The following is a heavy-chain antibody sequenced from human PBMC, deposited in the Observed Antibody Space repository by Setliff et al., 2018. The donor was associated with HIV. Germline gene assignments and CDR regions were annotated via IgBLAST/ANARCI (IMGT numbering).Heavy chain of an antibody. V-gene: IGHV3-48*03. CDR1: GFTLDEYA. Sequence: GGSLRLSCVASGFTLDEYAMYWVRQRPGKGLELVSSISSSGSTIYYADSVKGRFTVSRDNAKNSLYLQMNSLRAEETAVYYCAKDRSGSYSFARDWGQGTLVTVSS. CDR2: ISSSGSTI. CDR3: AKDRSGSYSFARD. D-gene: IGHD1-26*01. J-gene: IGHJ4*02.